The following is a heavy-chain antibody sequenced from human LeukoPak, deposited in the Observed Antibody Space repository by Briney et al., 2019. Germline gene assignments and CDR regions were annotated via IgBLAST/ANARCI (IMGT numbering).Heavy chain of an antibody. CDR3: ARWWMGFRGLDDY. CDR2: IYYSGST. CDR1: GGSISSYY. D-gene: IGHD3/OR15-3a*01. V-gene: IGHV4-59*12. J-gene: IGHJ4*02. Sequence: PSETLSLTCTVSGGSISSYYWSWIRQPPGKGLEWIGYIYYSGSTNYNPSLKSRVTISVDTSKNQFSLKLSSVTAADTAVYYCARWWMGFRGLDDYWGQGTLVTVSS.